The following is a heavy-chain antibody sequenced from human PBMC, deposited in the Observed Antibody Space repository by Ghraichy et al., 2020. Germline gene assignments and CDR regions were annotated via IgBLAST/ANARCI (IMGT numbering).Heavy chain of an antibody. D-gene: IGHD2/OR15-2a*01. J-gene: IGHJ3*02. CDR1: GFTFSTSW. Sequence: GSLRVSCAASGFTFSTSWMTWVRQGPGKGLEWLANIKYDGSEIYYVDSVMGRFTISRDNAQNSVYLQMNSLRAEDTAVYYCARTFGYHASDIWGQGTMVIVSS. CDR2: IKYDGSEI. V-gene: IGHV3-7*01. CDR3: ARTFGYHASDI.